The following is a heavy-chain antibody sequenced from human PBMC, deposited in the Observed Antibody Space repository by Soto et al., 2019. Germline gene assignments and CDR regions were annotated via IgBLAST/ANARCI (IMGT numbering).Heavy chain of an antibody. J-gene: IGHJ3*02. D-gene: IGHD4-17*01. CDR1: GGSISSGDYY. CDR3: AGEGDYGGNFRFYAFDI. V-gene: IGHV4-30-4*01. Sequence: QVQLQESGPGLVKPSQTLSLTCTVSGGSISSGDYYWSWIRQPPGKGLEWIGYIYYSGSTYYNPSLKNRVTIPVDTSKNQYSLKLSSVTAADTAVYYGAGEGDYGGNFRFYAFDIWGQGTMVTVSS. CDR2: IYYSGST.